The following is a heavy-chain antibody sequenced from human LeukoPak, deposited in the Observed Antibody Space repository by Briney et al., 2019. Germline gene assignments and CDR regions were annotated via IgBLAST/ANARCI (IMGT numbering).Heavy chain of an antibody. D-gene: IGHD3-10*01. CDR1: GGSFSGYY. V-gene: IGHV4-34*01. J-gene: IGHJ4*02. CDR3: ARSHRPPNYYGSGSYYPTPVDY. Sequence: SETLSLTCAVYGGSFSGYYWSWIRQPPGKGLEWIGEINHSGSTNYNRSLKSRVTISVDTSKNQFSLKLSSVTAADTAVYYCARSHRPPNYYGSGSYYPTPVDYWGQGTLVTVSS. CDR2: INHSGST.